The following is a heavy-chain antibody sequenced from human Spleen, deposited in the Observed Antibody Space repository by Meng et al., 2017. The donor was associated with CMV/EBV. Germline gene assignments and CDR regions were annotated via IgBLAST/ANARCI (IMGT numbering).Heavy chain of an antibody. D-gene: IGHD6-13*01. Sequence: HVPLQGSGPGCVKPSETLSRTCTVSGGAISSYYWSWIRQPAGKGLEWIGRIYTSGGTNYNPSLKSRVTMSVDTSKNQFSLKLSSVTAADTAVYYCARETAAVSYNWFDPWGQGTLVTVSS. CDR1: GGAISSYY. CDR2: IYTSGGT. CDR3: ARETAAVSYNWFDP. J-gene: IGHJ5*02. V-gene: IGHV4-4*07.